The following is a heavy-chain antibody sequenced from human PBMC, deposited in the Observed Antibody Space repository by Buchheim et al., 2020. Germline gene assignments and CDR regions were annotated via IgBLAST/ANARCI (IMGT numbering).Heavy chain of an antibody. CDR3: AKDQCSSTSCYIYYYGMDV. V-gene: IGHV3-30*18. CDR2: ISYDGSNK. J-gene: IGHJ6*02. D-gene: IGHD2-2*01. Sequence: QVQLVESGGGVVQPGRPLRLSCAASGFTFSSYGMHWVRQAPGKGLEWVAVISYDGSNKYYADSVKGRFTISRDNSKNTLYLQMNSLRAEDTAVYYCAKDQCSSTSCYIYYYGMDVWGQGTT. CDR1: GFTFSSYG.